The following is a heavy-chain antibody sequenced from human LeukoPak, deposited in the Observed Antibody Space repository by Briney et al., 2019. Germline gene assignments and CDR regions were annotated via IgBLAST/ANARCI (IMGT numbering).Heavy chain of an antibody. V-gene: IGHV4-4*02. CDR3: TGESGAFSPFGF. D-gene: IGHD1-26*01. CDR1: GGSITTTNR. Sequence: SETLSLTCAVSGGSITTTNRWSWVRQPPGKGLEWIGEVHLSGATNYNPSLESRVSMSIDKSKNHLSLEVTSVTAADTAMYYCTGESGAFSPFGFWGLGTLVTVSS. J-gene: IGHJ4*02. CDR2: VHLSGAT.